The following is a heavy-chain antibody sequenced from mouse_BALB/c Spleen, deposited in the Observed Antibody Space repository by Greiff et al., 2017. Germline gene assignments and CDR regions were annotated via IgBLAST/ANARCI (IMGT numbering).Heavy chain of an antibody. V-gene: IGHV7-3*02. J-gene: IGHJ3*01. D-gene: IGHD1-1*01. Sequence: EVQRVESGGGLVQPGGSLRLSCATSGFTFTDYYMSWVRQPPGKALEWLGFIRNKANGYTTEYSASVKGRFTISRDNSQSILYLQMNTLRAEDSATYYCARDIGYGSRAYWGQGTLVTVSA. CDR3: ARDIGYGSRAY. CDR2: IRNKANGYTT. CDR1: GFTFTDYY.